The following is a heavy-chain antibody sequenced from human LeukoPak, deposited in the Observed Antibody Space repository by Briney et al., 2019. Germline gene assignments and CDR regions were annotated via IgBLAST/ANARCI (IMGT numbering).Heavy chain of an antibody. D-gene: IGHD3-3*01. CDR1: GFSFSSYW. CDR3: AKDHYLGVPAEDI. V-gene: IGHV3-7*01. J-gene: IGHJ3*02. Sequence: GGSLRLSCAASGFSFSSYWMSWVRQAPGKGLEWVGNIKQDGSEKYYVDSVKGRFTISRDNAKNSLYLQMNSLRAEDTAVYYCAKDHYLGVPAEDIWGQGTMVTVSS. CDR2: IKQDGSEK.